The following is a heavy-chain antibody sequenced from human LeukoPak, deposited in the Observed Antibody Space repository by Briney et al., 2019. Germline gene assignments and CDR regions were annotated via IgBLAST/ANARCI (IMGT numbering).Heavy chain of an antibody. V-gene: IGHV4-34*01. CDR2: INHSGST. CDR1: GGSFSGYY. CDR3: ARAIGDDYGDYFDY. D-gene: IGHD4-17*01. Sequence: SETLSLTCAVYGGSFSGYYWSWIRQPPGKGLEWIGGINHSGSTNYNPSLKSRVTISVDRSKNQFSLKLSSVTAADTAVYYCARAIGDDYGDYFDYWGQGTLVTVSS. J-gene: IGHJ4*02.